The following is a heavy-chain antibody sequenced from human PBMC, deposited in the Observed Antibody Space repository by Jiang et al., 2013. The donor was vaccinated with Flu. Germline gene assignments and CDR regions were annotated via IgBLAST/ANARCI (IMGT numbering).Heavy chain of an antibody. Sequence: SWIRQPPREGGWSGIGEINHSGSTNYNPSLKSRVTISVDTSKNQFSLKLSSVTAADTAVYYCARGRYSNSTFDYWGQGTLVTVSS. CDR2: INHSGST. CDR3: ARGRYSNSTFDY. D-gene: IGHD4-11*01. J-gene: IGHJ4*02. V-gene: IGHV4-34*01.